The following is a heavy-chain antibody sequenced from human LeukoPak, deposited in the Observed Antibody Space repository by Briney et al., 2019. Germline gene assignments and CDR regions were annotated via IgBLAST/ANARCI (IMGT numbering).Heavy chain of an antibody. CDR1: GGTFSSYA. D-gene: IGHD2-21*02. J-gene: IGHJ3*02. Sequence: GSSVKVSCKASGGTFSSYAISWVRQAPGQGLEWMGRIIPILGIANYAQKFQGRVTITADKSTSTAYMELSSLRSEDTAVYYCAREGLGMSGDFSHAFDIWGQGTMVTVSS. CDR3: AREGLGMSGDFSHAFDI. V-gene: IGHV1-69*04. CDR2: IIPILGIA.